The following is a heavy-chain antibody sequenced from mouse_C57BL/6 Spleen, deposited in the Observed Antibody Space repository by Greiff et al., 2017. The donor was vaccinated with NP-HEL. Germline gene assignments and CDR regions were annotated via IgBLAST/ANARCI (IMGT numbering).Heavy chain of an antibody. Sequence: VQLQQSGAELVRPGASVTLSCKASGYTFTDYEMHWVKQTPVHGLEWIGAIDPETGGTAYNQKFKGKAILTADKSSSTAYMELRSLTSEDSAVYYCTPRRWLLPLAYWGQGTLVTVSA. J-gene: IGHJ3*01. CDR2: IDPETGGT. V-gene: IGHV1-15*01. D-gene: IGHD2-3*01. CDR1: GYTFTDYE. CDR3: TPRRWLLPLAY.